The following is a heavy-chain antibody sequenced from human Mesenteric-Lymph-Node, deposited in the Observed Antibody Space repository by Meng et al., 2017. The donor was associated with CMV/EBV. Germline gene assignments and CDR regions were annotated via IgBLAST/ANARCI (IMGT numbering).Heavy chain of an antibody. D-gene: IGHD3-16*01. CDR1: GGSVSSGYYH. CDR3: TRGFPGGGHAVFSDC. V-gene: IGHV4-61*01. CDR2: TVDGARI. Sequence: SETLSLTCIVSGGSVSSGYYHWNWIRQPPGKGLEWLGQTVDGARINYNPSLQSRLTISLDTSKNQFSLNLNSVTAADTAVYYCTRGFPGGGHAVFSDCWGQGMLVTVSS. J-gene: IGHJ4*02.